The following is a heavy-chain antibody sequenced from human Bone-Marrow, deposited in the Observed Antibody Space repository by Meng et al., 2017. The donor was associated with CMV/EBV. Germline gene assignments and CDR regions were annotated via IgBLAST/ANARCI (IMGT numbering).Heavy chain of an antibody. CDR2: INPNIGVT. V-gene: IGHV1-2*02. CDR3: VRGRSTTVTSPPLDF. D-gene: IGHD4-17*01. Sequence: SGYTFTEFYPPWVRQPPGQGLEWMGWINPNIGVTNFAQQFQGRVTMTRDTSITTAYMELSRLMSADTAVYYCVRGRSTTVTSPPLDFWGLGTLVTVSS. J-gene: IGHJ4*02. CDR1: GYTFTEFY.